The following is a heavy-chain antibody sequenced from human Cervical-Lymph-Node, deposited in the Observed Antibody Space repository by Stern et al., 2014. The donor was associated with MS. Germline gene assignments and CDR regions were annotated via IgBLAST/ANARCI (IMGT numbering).Heavy chain of an antibody. CDR2: IHPNSGAT. Sequence: QVQLGQSGAEVMQHGASVKVSCKASGYTFNVYYIHWVRQAPGQGLEWMGRIHPNSGATTPAQKFQGTVTMTRDTSISTAYMELSRLRSDDTAMYYCARDGEPYYYGAGTYVDYYYGMDVWGQGTTVTVSS. J-gene: IGHJ6*02. D-gene: IGHD3-10*01. CDR1: GYTFNVYY. CDR3: ARDGEPYYYGAGTYVDYYYGMDV. V-gene: IGHV1-2*06.